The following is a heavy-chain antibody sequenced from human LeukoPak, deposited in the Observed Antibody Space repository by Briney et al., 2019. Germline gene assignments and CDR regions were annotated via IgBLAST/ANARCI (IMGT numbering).Heavy chain of an antibody. D-gene: IGHD2-2*01. J-gene: IGHJ4*02. CDR1: DGSFSGYY. CDR2: INHSGST. V-gene: IGHV4-34*01. CDR3: ARGSRGPRAFDS. Sequence: PSETLSLTCVVYDGSFSGYYWTWIRQPPGKGLEWIGEINHSGSTNYNSSLRSRVIISLDTSKNQFSLNLTSVTAADSATYYCARGSRGPRAFDSWGQGNLVTVSS.